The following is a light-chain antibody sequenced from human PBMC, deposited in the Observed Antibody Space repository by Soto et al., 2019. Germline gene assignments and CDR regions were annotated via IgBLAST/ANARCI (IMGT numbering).Light chain of an antibody. J-gene: IGLJ2*01. CDR1: SSDVGDYNN. Sequence: QSALTQPPSASGTPGQSVTIPCTGTSSDVGDYNNVSWYQQHPGKAPKLVIYEVSRRPSGVPDRFSGSKSGNTASLTVSGLQAEDEADYYCSSNAGSNNLVFGGGTKLTVL. CDR3: SSNAGSNNLV. CDR2: EVS. V-gene: IGLV2-8*01.